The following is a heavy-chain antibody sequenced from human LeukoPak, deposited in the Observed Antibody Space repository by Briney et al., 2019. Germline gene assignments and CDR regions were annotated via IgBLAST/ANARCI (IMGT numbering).Heavy chain of an antibody. J-gene: IGHJ4*02. D-gene: IGHD6-19*01. CDR3: AKDPRRSSGWFDY. Sequence: GGSLRLSCAASGFTFSSYAMSWVRQAPGKGLGWVSAISGSGGSTYYADSVKGRFTISRDNSKNTLYLQMNSLRAEDTAVYYCAKDPRRSSGWFDYWGQGTLVTVSS. V-gene: IGHV3-23*01. CDR2: ISGSGGST. CDR1: GFTFSSYA.